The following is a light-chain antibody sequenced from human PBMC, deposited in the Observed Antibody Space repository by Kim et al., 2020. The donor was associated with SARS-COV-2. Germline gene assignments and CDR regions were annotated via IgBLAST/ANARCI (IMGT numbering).Light chain of an antibody. Sequence: GQSITISCTGTSSAVGSYNLVSWYQQHPGKAPKLMIYEVSKRPSGVSNRFSGSKSGNTASLTISGLQAEDEADYYCCSYAGSSTYVFGTGTRSPS. CDR2: EVS. CDR3: CSYAGSSTYV. J-gene: IGLJ1*01. CDR1: SSAVGSYNL. V-gene: IGLV2-23*02.